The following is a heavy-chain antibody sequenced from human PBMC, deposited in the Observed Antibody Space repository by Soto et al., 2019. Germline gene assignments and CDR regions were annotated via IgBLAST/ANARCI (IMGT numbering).Heavy chain of an antibody. CDR2: ISAYNGNT. CDR1: GYTFTSYG. V-gene: IGHV1-18*01. D-gene: IGHD6-6*01. Sequence: ASVKVSCKASGYTFTSYGISWVRQAPGQGLEWMGWISAYNGNTNYAQKLQGRVTMTTDTSTSTAYMELRSLRSDDTAVYYCARDLAQAARPSYYYGMDVWGQGTTVTVSS. J-gene: IGHJ6*02. CDR3: ARDLAQAARPSYYYGMDV.